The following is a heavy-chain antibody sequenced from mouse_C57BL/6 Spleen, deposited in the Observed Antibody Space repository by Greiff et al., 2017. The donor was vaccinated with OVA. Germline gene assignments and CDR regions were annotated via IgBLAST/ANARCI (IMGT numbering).Heavy chain of an antibody. J-gene: IGHJ2*01. CDR3: ARENYGSSYVGTFDY. CDR2: IDPNSGGT. Sequence: VQLQQSGAELVKPGASVKLSCKASGYPFTSYWMHWVKQRPGRGLGWIGRIDPNSGGTKYNEKFKSKATLTVDKPSSTAYMQLSSLTSEDSAVYYCARENYGSSYVGTFDYWGQGTTLTVSS. V-gene: IGHV1-72*01. D-gene: IGHD1-1*01. CDR1: GYPFTSYW.